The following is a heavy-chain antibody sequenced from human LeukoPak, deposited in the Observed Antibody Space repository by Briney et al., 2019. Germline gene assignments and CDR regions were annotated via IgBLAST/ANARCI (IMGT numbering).Heavy chain of an antibody. CDR2: INDSGGNT. CDR1: GFTFSSYA. J-gene: IGHJ4*02. CDR3: AKTSAGIRGGYFDY. D-gene: IGHD3-10*01. V-gene: IGHV3-23*01. Sequence: GGSLRLSCAASGFTFSSYAMSWVRQAPEKGLEWVSLINDSGGNTYYADSVKGRFTISGDNSKNTLFLQMSSLRAEDTAVYYCAKTSAGIRGGYFDYWGQGTLVTVSS.